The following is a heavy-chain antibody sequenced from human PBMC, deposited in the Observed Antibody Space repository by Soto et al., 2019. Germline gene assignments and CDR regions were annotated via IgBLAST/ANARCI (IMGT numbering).Heavy chain of an antibody. V-gene: IGHV3-23*01. CDR1: GFTFSSYG. D-gene: IGHD6-6*01. Sequence: PGGSLRLSCAASGFTFSSYGMHWVRQAPGKGLEWVSAISGSGGSTYYADSVKGRFTISRDNSKNTLYLQMNSLRAEDTAVYYCAKDQFPGLKLEYSSSSDIVYYYYGMDVWGQGTTVTVSS. CDR2: ISGSGGST. CDR3: AKDQFPGLKLEYSSSSDIVYYYYGMDV. J-gene: IGHJ6*02.